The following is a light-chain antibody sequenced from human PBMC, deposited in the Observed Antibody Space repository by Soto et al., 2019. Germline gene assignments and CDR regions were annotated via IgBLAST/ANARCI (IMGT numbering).Light chain of an antibody. Sequence: QSVLTQPASVSGSPGQSITISCTGTSSDVGSYNLVSWYQQHPGKAPKLMIYEGSKRPSGVSNRFSGSKSGNTASLTISGPQDEVEVDYYSCSFAGSSIYVFGTGTKVTV. CDR2: EGS. J-gene: IGLJ1*01. V-gene: IGLV2-23*01. CDR3: CSFAGSSIYV. CDR1: SSDVGSYNL.